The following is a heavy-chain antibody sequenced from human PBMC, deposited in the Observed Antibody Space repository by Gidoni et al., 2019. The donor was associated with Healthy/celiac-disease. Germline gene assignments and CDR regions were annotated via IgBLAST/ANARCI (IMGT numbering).Heavy chain of an antibody. CDR3: ARGMRGIAAAGTVAY. CDR1: GFTFCSFW. CDR2: IRQDGSEK. D-gene: IGHD6-13*01. V-gene: IGHV3-7*01. J-gene: IGHJ4*02. Sequence: EVQLVESGGGLVQPGGSLRLSCAASGFTFCSFWMSWVRQAPGKGREWVDNIRQDGSEKYYVDSVKGRFTSSRDNAKNSLYLQMNSLRAEDTAVYYCARGMRGIAAAGTVAYWGQGTLVTVSS.